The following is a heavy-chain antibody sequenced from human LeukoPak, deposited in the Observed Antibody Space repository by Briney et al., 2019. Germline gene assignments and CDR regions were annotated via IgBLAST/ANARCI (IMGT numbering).Heavy chain of an antibody. Sequence: GRSLRLSCAASGFTFSSYWMSWVRQAPRKGLEWVANIKQDGSEKHYVDSVKGRFTISRDNAKNSLYLQMNSLRAEDTAVYYCARGVYDILTGYYDYWGQGTLVTVSS. D-gene: IGHD3-9*01. CDR1: GFTFSSYW. V-gene: IGHV3-7*01. CDR2: IKQDGSEK. J-gene: IGHJ4*02. CDR3: ARGVYDILTGYYDY.